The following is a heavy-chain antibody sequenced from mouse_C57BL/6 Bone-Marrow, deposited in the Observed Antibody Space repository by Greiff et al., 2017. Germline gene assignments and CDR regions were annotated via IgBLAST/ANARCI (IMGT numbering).Heavy chain of an antibody. CDR3: ARCPIPWYFDV. J-gene: IGHJ1*03. CDR2: IYPGGGYT. Sequence: QVQLQQSGAELVRPGTSVKMSCKASGYTFTNYWIGWAKQRPGHGLEWIGDIYPGGGYTNYNEKFKGKATLTADKSSSTAYMQFSSLTSEDSAIYYCARCPIPWYFDVWGTGTTVTVSS. CDR1: GYTFTNYW. V-gene: IGHV1-63*01.